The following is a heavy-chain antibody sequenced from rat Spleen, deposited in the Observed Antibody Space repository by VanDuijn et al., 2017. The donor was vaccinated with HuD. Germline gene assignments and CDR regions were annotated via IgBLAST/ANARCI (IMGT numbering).Heavy chain of an antibody. CDR3: ARLGYYYSSYVMDA. Sequence: EVQLQESGPGLVKPSQSLSLTCSVTNYSITSDYWGWIRKFPGRKMEWIGHISYSGSSSYSPSLKSRISITRDTSKNQFFLQLNSVTTEDTATYYCARLGYYYSSYVMDAWGQGASVTVSS. D-gene: IGHD1-2*01. CDR1: NYSITSDY. CDR2: ISYSGSS. V-gene: IGHV3-1*01. J-gene: IGHJ4*01.